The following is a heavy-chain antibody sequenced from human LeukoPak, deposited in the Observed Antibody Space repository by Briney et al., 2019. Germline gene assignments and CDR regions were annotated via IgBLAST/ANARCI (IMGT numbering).Heavy chain of an antibody. J-gene: IGHJ6*03. D-gene: IGHD6-13*01. CDR2: IYPGDSDT. CDR3: ARHVEAAAGHYYYYMDV. V-gene: IGHV5-51*01. Sequence: GESLKISCKGSGYSFTSYWIGWVRQMPGKGLEWMGIIYPGDSDTRYGPSFQGQVTISADKSISTAYLQWSSLKASDTAMYYCARHVEAAAGHYYYYMDVWGKGTTVTVSS. CDR1: GYSFTSYW.